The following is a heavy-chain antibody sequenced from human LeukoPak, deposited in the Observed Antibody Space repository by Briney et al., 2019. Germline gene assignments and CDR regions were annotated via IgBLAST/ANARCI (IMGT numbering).Heavy chain of an antibody. V-gene: IGHV3-48*04. Sequence: GGSLRLSCEGSGFSLSAYNMNWDRQAPGKGLEWVAYISSSDGTTHYADSVKGRFTISRDNAKNSLYLQMNNLRVEDTAVYYCARGPLNWGAHGYWGQGTLVTVSS. CDR1: GFSLSAYN. CDR2: ISSSDGTT. CDR3: ARGPLNWGAHGY. D-gene: IGHD7-27*01. J-gene: IGHJ4*02.